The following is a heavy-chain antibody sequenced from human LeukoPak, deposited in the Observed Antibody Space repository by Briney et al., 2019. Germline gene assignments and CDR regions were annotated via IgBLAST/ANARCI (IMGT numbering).Heavy chain of an antibody. CDR3: AKWPGIYYDNSGYLYY. Sequence: GGSLRLSCAASGFTFSSYGMSWVRQAPGKGLEWVSAISGSGGSTYYADSVKGRFTISRDNSKNTLYLQMNSLRAEDTAVYYCAKWPGIYYDNSGYLYYWGQGTLVTVSS. J-gene: IGHJ4*02. CDR1: GFTFSSYG. D-gene: IGHD3-22*01. CDR2: ISGSGGST. V-gene: IGHV3-23*01.